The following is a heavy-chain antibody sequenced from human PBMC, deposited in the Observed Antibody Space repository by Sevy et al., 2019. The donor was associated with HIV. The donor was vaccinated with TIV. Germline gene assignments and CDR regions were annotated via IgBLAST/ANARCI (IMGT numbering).Heavy chain of an antibody. CDR2: INTNNGNA. CDR1: GYTFTSNG. V-gene: IGHV1-18*01. Sequence: ASVKVSCRASGYTFTSNGIAWERQAPGLGLEWMGWINTNNGNANYAQKYQGRVTMTTDTSTSTGYMELRSLRSDDTAMYYCARDRGYCSGGSCYIQQWGQGTLVTVSS. CDR3: ARDRGYCSGGSCYIQQ. J-gene: IGHJ1*01. D-gene: IGHD2-15*01.